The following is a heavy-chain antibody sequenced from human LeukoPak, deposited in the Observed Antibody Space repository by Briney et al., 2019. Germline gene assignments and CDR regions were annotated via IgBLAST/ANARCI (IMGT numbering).Heavy chain of an antibody. CDR3: ARGYPLGYCSGGSCPFFGY. CDR1: GYTYTNYV. J-gene: IGHJ4*02. CDR2: MNPNSGNT. Sequence: GASVKVSCKASGYTYTNYVINWVRQATGQGLEWMGWMNPNSGNTGYAQKFQGRVTMTRNTSLSTGYMELSSLTSEDTAVHYCARGYPLGYCSGGSCPFFGYWGQGSLVTVSS. D-gene: IGHD2-15*01. V-gene: IGHV1-8*01.